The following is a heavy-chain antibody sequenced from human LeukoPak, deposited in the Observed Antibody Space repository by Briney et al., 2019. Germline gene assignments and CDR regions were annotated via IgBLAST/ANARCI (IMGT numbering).Heavy chain of an antibody. CDR1: GFTFSNYA. CDR2: ISGSGGST. D-gene: IGHD1-26*01. J-gene: IGHJ3*02. Sequence: GGSLRLSCAASGFTFSNYAMSWVRQAPGKGLEWVSAISGSGGSTYYADSVKSRFTISRDNSKNTLYLQMNSLRAEDTAVYYCGLNGREVPSGAFDIWGQGTMVTVSS. CDR3: GLNGREVPSGAFDI. V-gene: IGHV3-23*01.